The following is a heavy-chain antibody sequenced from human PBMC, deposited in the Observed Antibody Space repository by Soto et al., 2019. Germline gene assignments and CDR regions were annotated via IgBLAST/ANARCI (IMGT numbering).Heavy chain of an antibody. CDR1: GFTFSSYA. V-gene: IGHV3-23*01. D-gene: IGHD1-26*01. CDR3: ARRGSGSYYDY. CDR2: ISGSGDST. J-gene: IGHJ4*02. Sequence: EVQLLESGGGLVQPGGSLRLSCAASGFTFSSYAMRWVRQAPVKGLEWVSAISGSGDSTYYADSGKGRFTISRDNSKNTLYLQMNSLRADDTAVYYCARRGSGSYYDYWGQGTLVTVSS.